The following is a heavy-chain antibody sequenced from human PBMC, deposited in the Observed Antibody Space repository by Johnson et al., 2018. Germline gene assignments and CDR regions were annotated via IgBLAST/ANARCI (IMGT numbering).Heavy chain of an antibody. V-gene: IGHV3-66*02. CDR1: GLTVSSQF. Sequence: QLVESGGELVQPGGSLRVSCAASGLTVSSQFMSWVRQAPGKGLEWVSVIYGGGSTYYADSVTGRFTISRDNSTKTVFLQMNSLRGEDTAVYYCARSLGGPQPNWGEGTLVTVSS. CDR3: ARSLGGPQPN. J-gene: IGHJ4*02. CDR2: IYGGGST. D-gene: IGHD1-26*01.